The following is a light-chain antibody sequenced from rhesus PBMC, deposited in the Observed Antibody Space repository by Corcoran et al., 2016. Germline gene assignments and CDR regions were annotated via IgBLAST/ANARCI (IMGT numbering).Light chain of an antibody. CDR2: KAS. Sequence: DIQMTQSPSSLSASVGDRVTITCRASENVNNYLNWYQQKPGKAPKLLIYKASNLQSGVPSRLSGSGTGTDYTFTIRSLQPEDVATYYGQHGYGTPRTFGQGTKVEIK. J-gene: IGKJ1*01. V-gene: IGKV1-74*01. CDR3: QHGYGTPRT. CDR1: ENVNNY.